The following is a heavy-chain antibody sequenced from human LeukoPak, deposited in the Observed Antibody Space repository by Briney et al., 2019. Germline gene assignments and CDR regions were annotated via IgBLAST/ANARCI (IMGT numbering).Heavy chain of an antibody. J-gene: IGHJ4*02. CDR3: ARLRTTMVRGVIYY. V-gene: IGHV4-39*01. CDR1: GGSISSSSYY. D-gene: IGHD3-10*01. Sequence: PSETLSLTCTVSGGSISSSSYYWGWFRQPPGKGLEWIGSIYYSGSTYYNPSLKSRVTISVDTSKNQFSLKLSSVIAADTAVYYCARLRTTMVRGVIYYWGQGTLVTVSS. CDR2: IYYSGST.